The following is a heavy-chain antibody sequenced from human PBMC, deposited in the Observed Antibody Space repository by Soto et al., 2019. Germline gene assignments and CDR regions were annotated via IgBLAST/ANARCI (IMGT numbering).Heavy chain of an antibody. CDR1: GFSFSDYV. Sequence: GGSLRLSCAASGFSFSDYVMHWVRQAPGKGLEWVAVMWYHGRDLFYTDSVKGRFTISRDNSKNTLFLQMNSLRADDTAVYYCAKDRNYPRDQFHYWGQGTLVTVSS. D-gene: IGHD1-7*01. CDR3: AKDRNYPRDQFHY. V-gene: IGHV3-33*06. CDR2: MWYHGRDL. J-gene: IGHJ4*02.